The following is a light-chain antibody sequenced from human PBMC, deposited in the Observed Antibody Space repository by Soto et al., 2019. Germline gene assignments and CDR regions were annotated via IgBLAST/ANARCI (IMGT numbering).Light chain of an antibody. CDR3: QQRSNLIT. CDR1: QSVNSD. J-gene: IGKJ5*01. Sequence: EIVLTQSPATLSLSPGERATLSCRASQSVNSDLAWFQQKPGQAPRLLIYEISSGATGIPARFSGSGSGTDFTLTISSLEPEDFAVYYWQQRSNLITFGQGTRLEIK. V-gene: IGKV3-11*01. CDR2: EIS.